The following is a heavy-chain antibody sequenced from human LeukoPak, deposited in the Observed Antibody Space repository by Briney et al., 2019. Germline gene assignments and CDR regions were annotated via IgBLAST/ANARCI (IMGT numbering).Heavy chain of an antibody. Sequence: PSETLSLTCTVPGGSISSSSYYWGWIRQPPGKGLEWIGSIYYSGITYYNPSLKSRITMSVDTSKKQFSLKLSSVTAADTAVYYCARHSMEVAPPLDWGQGTLVTVSS. J-gene: IGHJ4*02. CDR3: ARHSMEVAPPLD. CDR2: IYYSGIT. V-gene: IGHV4-39*07. D-gene: IGHD5-12*01. CDR1: GGSISSSSYY.